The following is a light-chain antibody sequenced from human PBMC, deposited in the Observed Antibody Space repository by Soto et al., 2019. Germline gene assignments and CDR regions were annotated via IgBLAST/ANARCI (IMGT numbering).Light chain of an antibody. CDR3: SSYTSSSTYV. CDR1: SSDVGGYNY. V-gene: IGLV2-14*03. J-gene: IGLJ1*01. CDR2: DVS. Sequence: QSALTQPASVSGAPGQSIAISCTGTSSDVGGYNYVSWYQHHPGKAPKLMVYDVSNRPSGVSNRFSGSKFGNTASLTISGLQAEDKADYYCSSYTSSSTYVFGTGTKVTVL.